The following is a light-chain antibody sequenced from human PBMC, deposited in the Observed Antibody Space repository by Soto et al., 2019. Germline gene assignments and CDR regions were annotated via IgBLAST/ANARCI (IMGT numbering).Light chain of an antibody. Sequence: DIQMTQSPSTLSASVGDRVTITCRASQSISSWLAWYQQKPGKAPKLLIYKASSLESGVPSRFRGSGSGTEFTLTISSLQPDDFATYYCQQYNSYSPEGTFGQGTKLEIK. CDR1: QSISSW. CDR3: QQYNSYSPEGT. V-gene: IGKV1-5*03. J-gene: IGKJ2*02. CDR2: KAS.